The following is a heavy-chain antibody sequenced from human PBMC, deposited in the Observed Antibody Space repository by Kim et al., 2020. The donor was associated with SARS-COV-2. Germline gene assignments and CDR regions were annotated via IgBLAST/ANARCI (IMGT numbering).Heavy chain of an antibody. CDR2: IYSGGGT. CDR3: ARNRGYIYYGLDV. V-gene: IGHV3-53*01. D-gene: IGHD3-10*01. Sequence: GGSLRLSCAASGFTVSSNYMTWVRQAPGKGLDWVSIIYSGGGTYYADSVKGRFTISRDNSKNTLYLQMNSLRADDTAVYYCARNRGYIYYGLDVWGQGTPVTVSS. J-gene: IGHJ6*02. CDR1: GFTVSSNY.